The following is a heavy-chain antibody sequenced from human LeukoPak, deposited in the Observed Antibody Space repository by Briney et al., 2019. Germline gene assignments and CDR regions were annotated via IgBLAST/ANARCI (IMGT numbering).Heavy chain of an antibody. Sequence: KPSETLFLTCTVSGASINSYFWSWIRQPPGKGLEWVGYLHYSGNTNYNPSLKNRVTISVDTSKNQFSLKLTSLTAADTAVYYCARVRYSSAWGWFDPWGQGTMVSVSS. CDR1: GASINSYF. D-gene: IGHD6-19*01. CDR2: LHYSGNT. CDR3: ARVRYSSAWGWFDP. J-gene: IGHJ5*02. V-gene: IGHV4-59*01.